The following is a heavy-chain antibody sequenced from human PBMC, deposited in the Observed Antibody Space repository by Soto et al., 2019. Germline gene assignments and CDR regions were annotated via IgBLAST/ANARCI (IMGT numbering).Heavy chain of an antibody. CDR1: GFTFSSYA. CDR3: AKGFPNYYGSGRYYTPFDY. V-gene: IGHV3-23*01. J-gene: IGHJ4*02. Sequence: EVQLLESGGGLVQPGGSLRLSCAASGFTFSSYAMSWVRQAPGKGLEWVSAISGSGGSTYYADSVKGRFTISRDNSKNTLYLQMNSLRAEDTAVYYCAKGFPNYYGSGRYYTPFDYWGQGTLVTVSS. CDR2: ISGSGGST. D-gene: IGHD3-10*01.